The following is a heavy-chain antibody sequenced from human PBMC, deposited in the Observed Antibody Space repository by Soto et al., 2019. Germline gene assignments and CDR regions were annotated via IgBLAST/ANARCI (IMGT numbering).Heavy chain of an antibody. J-gene: IGHJ3*02. Sequence: VGSLRLSGAAFGFTVSGKKYVAWVRQAPGKGLEWVSALYDLDGTYYAGSVKGRFTTSSDSSRTTVYLQMNSLRPDDTAVYSCATWHLQEHAYDIWGQGTMVTLSS. CDR1: GFTVSGKKY. CDR3: ATWHLQEHAYDI. CDR2: LYDLDGT. V-gene: IGHV3-53*01. D-gene: IGHD1-1*01.